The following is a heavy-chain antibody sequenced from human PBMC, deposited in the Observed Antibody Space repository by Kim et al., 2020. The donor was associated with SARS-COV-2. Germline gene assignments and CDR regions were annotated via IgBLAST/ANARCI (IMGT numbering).Heavy chain of an antibody. CDR3: ARSWGNRWCYFDN. V-gene: IGHV4-59*01. Sequence: SETLSPTCTVVGGSMSSNYWNWIRQPPGKGLGWIGYIYYSGSTNYNPSLKRRASISVDTSRHQLSLRLSALPAGDTPVYYFARSWGNRWCYFDNWRQGAL. CDR2: IYYSGST. D-gene: IGHD2-21*01. CDR1: GGSMSSNY. J-gene: IGHJ4*02.